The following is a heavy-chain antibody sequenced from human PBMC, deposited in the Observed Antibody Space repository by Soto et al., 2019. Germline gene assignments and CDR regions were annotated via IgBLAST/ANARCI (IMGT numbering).Heavy chain of an antibody. Sequence: EVQLVESGGGLVKPGGSLRLSCAASGFTFSSYSMNWVRQAPGKRLELVSSISSSSSYIYYADSVKGRFTISRDNAKNSLHLQMNRLRAEDTAVYYCARDQPGYSYGYGLGYWGQGTLVTVSS. CDR1: GFTFSSYS. D-gene: IGHD5-18*01. CDR2: ISSSSSYI. V-gene: IGHV3-21*01. J-gene: IGHJ4*02. CDR3: ARDQPGYSYGYGLGY.